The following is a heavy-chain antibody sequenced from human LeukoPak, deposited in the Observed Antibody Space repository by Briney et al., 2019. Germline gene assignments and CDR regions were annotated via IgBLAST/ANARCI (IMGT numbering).Heavy chain of an antibody. CDR1: GFTFSGYA. CDR3: ARDLIAAAGTLGYYYYYGMDV. J-gene: IGHJ6*02. CDR2: ISYDGSNK. V-gene: IGHV3-30-3*01. D-gene: IGHD6-13*01. Sequence: GRSLRLSCAASGFTFSGYAMHWVRQAPGKGLEWVAVISYDGSNKYYADSVKGRFTISRDNSKNTLYLQMNSLRAEDTAVYYCARDLIAAAGTLGYYYYYGMDVWGQGTTVTVSS.